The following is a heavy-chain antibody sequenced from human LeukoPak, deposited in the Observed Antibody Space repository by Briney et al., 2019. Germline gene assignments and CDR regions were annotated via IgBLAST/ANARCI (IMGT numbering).Heavy chain of an antibody. CDR3: ARADFIDAGPYVIAP. J-gene: IGHJ5*02. V-gene: IGHV1-2*02. D-gene: IGHD3-3*01. CDR2: INTKTGRT. Sequence: ASVRVSCKTSGYTFTDYYIHWVRQAPGQGLEWTGWINTKTGRTSFARTFQGRVTLTRDPSITTVYMDMAWLTSDDTAIYFCARADFIDAGPYVIAPWGQGTLVTVSS. CDR1: GYTFTDYY.